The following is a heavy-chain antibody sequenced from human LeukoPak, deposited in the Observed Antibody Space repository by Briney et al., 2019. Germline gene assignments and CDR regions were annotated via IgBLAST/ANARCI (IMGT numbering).Heavy chain of an antibody. CDR3: ARDLYYFDSSGYYASDL. J-gene: IGHJ5*02. D-gene: IGHD3-22*01. CDR2: IKQDGSEK. Sequence: PGGSLRLSCAASGFTFSDYWMSWVRQAPGKGLEWVANIKQDGSEKHYVDSLRGRFTISRDNAKNSLDLQMNSLRAEDTAAYFCARDLYYFDSSGYYASDLWGQGTLVTVSS. CDR1: GFTFSDYW. V-gene: IGHV3-7*01.